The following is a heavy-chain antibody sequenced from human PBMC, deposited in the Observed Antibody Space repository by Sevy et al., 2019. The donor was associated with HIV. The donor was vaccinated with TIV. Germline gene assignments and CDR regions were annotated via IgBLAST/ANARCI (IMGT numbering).Heavy chain of an antibody. CDR1: GFTFSSYA. CDR2: ISGSGGST. Sequence: GGSLRLSCAASGFTFSSYAMSWVRQAPGKGLEWVSAISGSGGSTYYADSVKGRFTISRDNSKNTPYLQMNSLRAEDTAVYYCAKDHYYDSSGYYSHGGQGTLVTVSS. V-gene: IGHV3-23*01. CDR3: AKDHYYDSSGYYSH. D-gene: IGHD3-22*01. J-gene: IGHJ4*02.